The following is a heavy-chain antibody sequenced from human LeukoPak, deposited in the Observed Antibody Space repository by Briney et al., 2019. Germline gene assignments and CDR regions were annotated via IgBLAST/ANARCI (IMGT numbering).Heavy chain of an antibody. V-gene: IGHV1-69*02. CDR2: IIPILGIA. D-gene: IGHD6-25*01. Sequence: GASVNVSCKASGRTFSSYTISWVRQAPGQGLEWMGRIIPILGIANYAQKFQGRVTITADKSTSTAYMELSSLKSEDTAVYYCARAPGIAAIGAFDIWGQGTMVTVSS. CDR3: ARAPGIAAIGAFDI. J-gene: IGHJ3*02. CDR1: GRTFSSYT.